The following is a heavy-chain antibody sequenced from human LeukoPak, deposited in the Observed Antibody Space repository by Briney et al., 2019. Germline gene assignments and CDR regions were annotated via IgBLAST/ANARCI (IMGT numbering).Heavy chain of an antibody. V-gene: IGHV3-23*01. Sequence: GGSLRLSCAASGFTFSSYAMSWVRPAPGKGLEWVSAISGSGGRTYYADSVKGRFTISRDNSKKTLYLQINSLRAEDTAVYYCSTYRWQYDSSGYDYWGQGTLVAVSS. J-gene: IGHJ4*02. D-gene: IGHD3-22*01. CDR3: STYRWQYDSSGYDY. CDR1: GFTFSSYA. CDR2: ISGSGGRT.